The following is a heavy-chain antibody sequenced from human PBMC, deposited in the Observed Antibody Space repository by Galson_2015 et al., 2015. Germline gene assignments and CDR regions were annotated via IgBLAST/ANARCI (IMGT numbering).Heavy chain of an antibody. D-gene: IGHD6-19*01. J-gene: IGHJ4*02. CDR3: AKRRYIGVPGTPEFDY. Sequence: SLRLSCAASGFTLSSYAMSWVRQAPGKGLEWVSTLSGDAGRTDYSDSVRGRFTISRDNSKNTLYLQMNSLRAEDTAVYYCAKRRYIGVPGTPEFDYWGQGTLVTVSS. CDR1: GFTLSSYA. CDR2: LSGDAGRT. V-gene: IGHV3-23*01.